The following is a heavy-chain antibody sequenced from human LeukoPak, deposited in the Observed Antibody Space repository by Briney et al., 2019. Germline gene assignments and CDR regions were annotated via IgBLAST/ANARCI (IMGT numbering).Heavy chain of an antibody. CDR3: TTAGIVGATSPDY. CDR2: IKSRTDGGTT. V-gene: IGHV3-15*01. J-gene: IGHJ4*02. Sequence: KSGGSLRLSCAASGFTFSNAWMSWVRQAPGKGLEWVGRIKSRTDGGTTDYAAPVKGRFTISRDDSKNTLYLQMNSLKTEDTAVYYCTTAGIVGATSPDYWGQGTLVTVSS. CDR1: GFTFSNAW. D-gene: IGHD1-26*01.